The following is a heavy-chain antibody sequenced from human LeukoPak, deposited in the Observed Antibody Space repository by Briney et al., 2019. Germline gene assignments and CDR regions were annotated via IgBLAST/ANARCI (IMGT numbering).Heavy chain of an antibody. CDR3: ASCTRGFYYGSGSPHMDV. Sequence: QSGGSLRLSCAASGFTVSSNYMSWVRQAPGKGLEWVSVIYSGGSTYYADSVKGRFTISRDNSKNTLYLQMNSLRAEDTAVYYCASCTRGFYYGSGSPHMDVWGKGTTVTISS. D-gene: IGHD3-10*01. CDR2: IYSGGST. J-gene: IGHJ6*03. V-gene: IGHV3-53*01. CDR1: GFTVSSNY.